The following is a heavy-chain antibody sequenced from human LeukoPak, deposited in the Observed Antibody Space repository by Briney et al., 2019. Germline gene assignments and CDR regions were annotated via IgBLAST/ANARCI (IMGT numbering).Heavy chain of an antibody. Sequence: GGSLRLSCAASGFTFSNFAISWVRQAPGKGLQWVSAISDSGGGTFYADSVKGRFTISRDNSKNTLYLQMNSLRAEDTAVYCCAKVGVGWVAFEYWGQGTLVTVSS. CDR2: ISDSGGGT. J-gene: IGHJ4*02. D-gene: IGHD3-16*01. CDR1: GFTFSNFA. CDR3: AKVGVGWVAFEY. V-gene: IGHV3-23*01.